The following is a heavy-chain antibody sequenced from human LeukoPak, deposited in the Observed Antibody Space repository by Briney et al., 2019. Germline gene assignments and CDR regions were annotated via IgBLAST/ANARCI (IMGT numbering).Heavy chain of an antibody. CDR2: ISSSSSYI. CDR1: GFTFSSYS. CDR3: ARDGCSSTSCRFYNWFDP. J-gene: IGHJ5*02. D-gene: IGHD2-2*01. V-gene: IGHV3-21*01. Sequence: KPGGSLRLSCAASGFTFSSYSMNWVRQAPGKGLEWVSSISSSSSYIYYADSVKGRFTISRDNAKNSLYLQMNSLRAEDTAVYYCARDGCSSTSCRFYNWFDPWGQGTLVTVSS.